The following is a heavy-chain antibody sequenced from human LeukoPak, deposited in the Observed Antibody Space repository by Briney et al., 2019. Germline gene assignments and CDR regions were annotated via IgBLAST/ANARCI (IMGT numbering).Heavy chain of an antibody. J-gene: IGHJ4*02. D-gene: IGHD4-17*01. V-gene: IGHV4-38-2*02. Sequence: PSETLSLTCTVSGYSISSGYYWGWIRQPPGKGLEWIGSIYHSGSTYYNPSLKSRVTISMDTSKNQFSLKLRSVTAADTAMYYCARQGYADFSSRPFDYWGQGTLVTVSS. CDR3: ARQGYADFSSRPFDY. CDR1: GYSISSGYY. CDR2: IYHSGST.